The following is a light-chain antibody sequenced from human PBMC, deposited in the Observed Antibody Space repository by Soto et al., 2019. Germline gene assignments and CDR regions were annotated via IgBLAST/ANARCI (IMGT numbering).Light chain of an antibody. Sequence: QSVLTQPASVSGSAGQSITISCNGTSSDVGAYNYVSWYQQHPGKAPKLMIHDVSNRPSGVSNRFSGSKSGNTASLTISGLQAEDEADYYCSSYTSSSSYVFGTGTKVTLL. CDR3: SSYTSSSSYV. CDR1: SSDVGAYNY. V-gene: IGLV2-14*01. J-gene: IGLJ1*01. CDR2: DVS.